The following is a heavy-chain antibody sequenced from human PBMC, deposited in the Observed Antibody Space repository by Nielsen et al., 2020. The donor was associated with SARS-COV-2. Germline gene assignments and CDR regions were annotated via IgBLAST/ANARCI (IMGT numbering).Heavy chain of an antibody. CDR1: GGTFSSYA. CDR2: IIPIFGTA. D-gene: IGHD1-7*01. Sequence: SVKVSCKASGGTFSSYAISWVRQAPGQGLEWMGGIIPIFGTANYAQKFQGRVTITADESTSTAYMELSRLRSDDTAVYYCARGKLELRYYGMDVWGQGTTVTVSS. J-gene: IGHJ6*02. V-gene: IGHV1-69*13. CDR3: ARGKLELRYYGMDV.